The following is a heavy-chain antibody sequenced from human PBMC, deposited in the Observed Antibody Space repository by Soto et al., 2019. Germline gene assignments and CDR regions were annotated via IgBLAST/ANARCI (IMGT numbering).Heavy chain of an antibody. CDR3: ARFPPLNRYYYYGMDV. Sequence: QVQLQQWGAGPLKPSETLSLTCAVYGGSFSGYYWSWIRQPPGKGLEWIGEINHSGSTNYNPSLKSRVTISVDTSKNQFSLKLSSVTAADTAVYYCARFPPLNRYYYYGMDVWGQGTTVTVSS. J-gene: IGHJ6*02. CDR1: GGSFSGYY. V-gene: IGHV4-34*01. CDR2: INHSGST.